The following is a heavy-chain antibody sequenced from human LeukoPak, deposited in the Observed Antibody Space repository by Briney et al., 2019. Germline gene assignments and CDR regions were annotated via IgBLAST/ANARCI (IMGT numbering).Heavy chain of an antibody. J-gene: IGHJ3*01. V-gene: IGHV3-23*01. CDR3: ATREKKYYYDTSGYGAFDV. CDR1: GFSFCSNT. CDR2: VVRSGDKT. Sequence: GGSLRLSCEASGFSFCSNTTRRVRQAPGKGLEWVSGVVRSGDKTYYADSVKGRFTISRDNSKNSLYLQMNSLRAEDTAVYYCATREKKYYYDTSGYGAFDVWGQGTMVTVSS. D-gene: IGHD3-22*01.